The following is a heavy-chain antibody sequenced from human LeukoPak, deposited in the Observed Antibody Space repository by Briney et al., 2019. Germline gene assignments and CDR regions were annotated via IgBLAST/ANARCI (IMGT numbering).Heavy chain of an antibody. D-gene: IGHD3-10*01. Sequence: SETLSLTCTVSGGSISIYYWNCIRQPAGKGLEWSGRIFTSGITNYNPSLKSRVTMSVDTSKNQFSLNLSSVIAADMAIYYCARETSGTYYNPLGYMDVWGKGTTVTVSS. CDR1: GGSISIYY. CDR3: ARETSGTYYNPLGYMDV. J-gene: IGHJ6*03. V-gene: IGHV4-4*07. CDR2: IFTSGIT.